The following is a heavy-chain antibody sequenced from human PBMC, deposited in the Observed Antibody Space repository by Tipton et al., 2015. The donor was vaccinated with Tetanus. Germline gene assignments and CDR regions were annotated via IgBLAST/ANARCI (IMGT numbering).Heavy chain of an antibody. D-gene: IGHD2-15*01. CDR1: GYIFTNYW. Sequence: VQLVQSGGEVKKPGESLKISCKGSGYIFTNYWIGWVRQKPGKGLEWMGIIYPGDSDTRYGPSFQGQVTISVDKSINTAYLQWSSLKASDTSMFYCARAHCSDGVCNFDFWGQGALVTVAS. V-gene: IGHV5-51*01. J-gene: IGHJ4*02. CDR2: IYPGDSDT. CDR3: ARAHCSDGVCNFDF.